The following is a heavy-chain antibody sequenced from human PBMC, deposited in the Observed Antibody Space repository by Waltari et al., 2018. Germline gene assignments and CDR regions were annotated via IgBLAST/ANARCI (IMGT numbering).Heavy chain of an antibody. D-gene: IGHD3-16*02. Sequence: QVQLQQWGAGLLKPSETLSLTCAVYGGSFSGYYWSWIRQPPGKGREWIGEINHSGSTNYNPALKSRVTISVDTSKNQFSLKLSSVTAADTAVYYCARIRKNDYIWGSYRYTGDYWGQGTLVTVSS. CDR2: INHSGST. J-gene: IGHJ4*02. CDR1: GGSFSGYY. V-gene: IGHV4-34*01. CDR3: ARIRKNDYIWGSYRYTGDY.